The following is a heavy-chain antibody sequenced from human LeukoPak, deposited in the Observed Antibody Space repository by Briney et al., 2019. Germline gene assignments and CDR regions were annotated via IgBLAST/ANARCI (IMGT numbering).Heavy chain of an antibody. V-gene: IGHV3-23*01. CDR2: IVGGGVTK. Sequence: GGSLRLSCAASGFTFSSYAMSWVRQAPGKGLEWVSIIVGGGVTKYYAGSVEGRFIVSRDDSRSTMYLQMNSLTADDTAVYYCARDVEGTGWPYYGLDVWGQGTTVTVSS. D-gene: IGHD6-19*01. CDR1: GFTFSSYA. J-gene: IGHJ6*02. CDR3: ARDVEGTGWPYYGLDV.